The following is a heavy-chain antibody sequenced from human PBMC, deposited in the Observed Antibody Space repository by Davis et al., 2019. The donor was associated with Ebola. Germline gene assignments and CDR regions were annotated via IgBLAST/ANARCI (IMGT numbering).Heavy chain of an antibody. Sequence: PGGSLRLSCVVSGFTFSKHIMGWVRQAPGKGLEWVSDISDSGSSTYYVDSVKGRFTISRDNSENTLFLQMNSLRAEDTAVYYCARRQVLLLGAPAFDYWGQGALVTVSS. D-gene: IGHD2/OR15-2a*01. J-gene: IGHJ4*02. V-gene: IGHV3-23*01. CDR1: GFTFSKHI. CDR2: ISDSGSST. CDR3: ARRQVLLLGAPAFDY.